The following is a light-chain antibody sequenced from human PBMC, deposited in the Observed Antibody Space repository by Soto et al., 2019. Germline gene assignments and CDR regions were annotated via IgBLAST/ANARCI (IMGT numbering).Light chain of an antibody. CDR2: GAS. CDR1: QSISSE. J-gene: IGKJ2*01. CDR3: QQGHNWPLT. V-gene: IGKV3-15*01. Sequence: EIVMTQSPATLSVSPGESATLSGRPSQSISSELAWYQQKPGQPPRLLIYGASTRATGVPARFTGSGSGSDFTLTISGLQSEDFAVYYCQQGHNWPLTFGQGTRLEI.